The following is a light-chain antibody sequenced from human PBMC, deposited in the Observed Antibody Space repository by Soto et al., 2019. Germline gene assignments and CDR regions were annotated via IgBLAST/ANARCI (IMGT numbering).Light chain of an antibody. Sequence: IQLTQSPSSLSAFVGDRVTITCRASQGISSYLAWYQQKPGKPPKLLIYAASTLQSGVPSRFSGGGSGTDFTLTISSLQPEDFATYYCQETFTTPYTFGQGTKLEIK. V-gene: IGKV1-9*01. J-gene: IGKJ2*01. CDR2: AAS. CDR3: QETFTTPYT. CDR1: QGISSY.